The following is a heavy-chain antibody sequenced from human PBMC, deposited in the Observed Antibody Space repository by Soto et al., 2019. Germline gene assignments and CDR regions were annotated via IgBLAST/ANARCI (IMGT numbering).Heavy chain of an antibody. J-gene: IGHJ5*02. CDR3: ARVLVTYGGIMVPYNWFDT. CDR2: INLSGNT. V-gene: IGHV4-34*01. D-gene: IGHD3-16*01. CDR1: GESFSGYH. Sequence: SETLSLTCAVFGESFSGYHWTWIRQSTGKGLEWIGEINLSGNTNYNPSLKSRVTISIDTSKKQFSLKLTSVTAADTAIYYCARVLVTYGGIMVPYNWFDTWGQGNLVTVSS.